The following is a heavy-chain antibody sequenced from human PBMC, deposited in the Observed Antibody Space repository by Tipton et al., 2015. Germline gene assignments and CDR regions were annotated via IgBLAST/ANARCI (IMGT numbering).Heavy chain of an antibody. J-gene: IGHJ3*02. Sequence: QLVQSGAEVKKPGASVKVSCKASGYTFTSYYMHWVRQAPGQGLEWMGIINPLGGSTDYAQKFQGRVTMTRDSSTSTVYMELSSLRSEDTAVYYCARDQRDYGDYMDAFDIWGQGTMVTVSS. V-gene: IGHV1-46*01. CDR3: ARDQRDYGDYMDAFDI. CDR2: INPLGGST. CDR1: GYTFTSYY. D-gene: IGHD4-17*01.